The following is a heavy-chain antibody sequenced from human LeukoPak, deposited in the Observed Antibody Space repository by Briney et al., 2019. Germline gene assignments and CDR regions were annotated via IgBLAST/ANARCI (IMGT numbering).Heavy chain of an antibody. D-gene: IGHD6-19*01. J-gene: IGHJ5*02. CDR3: ARDSSGWYLWFDP. CDR1: GYTFTGYY. Sequence: ASVKVSCKASGYTFTGYYMHWVRQATGQGLEWMGWMNPNNGNTGYAQKFQGRVTMTRNTSISTAYMELSSLRSEDTAVYYCARDSSGWYLWFDPWGQGTLVTVSS. V-gene: IGHV1-8*02. CDR2: MNPNNGNT.